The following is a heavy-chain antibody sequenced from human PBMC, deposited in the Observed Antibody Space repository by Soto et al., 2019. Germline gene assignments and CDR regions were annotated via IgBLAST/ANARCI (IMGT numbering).Heavy chain of an antibody. V-gene: IGHV3-20*04. CDR1: GFTFDDYG. D-gene: IGHD6-6*01. CDR3: ARARGRYSSSLDFDY. CDR2: VNWNGGST. J-gene: IGHJ4*02. Sequence: PGGSLRLSCAASGFTFDDYGMSWARQAPGKGLEWVSGVNWNGGSTGYADSVKGRFTISRENAKNSLYLQMNSLRAGDTAVYYCARARGRYSSSLDFDYWGQGTLVTVSS.